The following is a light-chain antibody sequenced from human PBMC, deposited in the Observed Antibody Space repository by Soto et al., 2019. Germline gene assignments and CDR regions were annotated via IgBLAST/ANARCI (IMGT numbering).Light chain of an antibody. CDR3: QQYGRSPGT. Sequence: EIVLTQSPGTLSLTPGERATLSCRASQSVSTTYLAWYQQKPGRAPRLLIYGASTRATGIPDRFSGSGSGTDFTLTISRLEPEDLAVYYCQQYGRSPGTFGQGTKLEIK. V-gene: IGKV3-20*01. J-gene: IGKJ2*01. CDR2: GAS. CDR1: QSVSTTY.